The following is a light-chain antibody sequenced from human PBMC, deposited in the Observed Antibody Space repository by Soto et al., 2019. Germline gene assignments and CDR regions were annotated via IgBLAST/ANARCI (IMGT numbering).Light chain of an antibody. J-gene: IGLJ1*01. Sequence: QSVLTQPASVSGSPGQSITFSCTGTYSDVGAYDFVSWYQQHPGKAPKLIIYGVNRRPSGVSDRFSGSKSANTASLTISGLQPEDEADYYCTSYTSTWTYVFGTGTKLTVL. CDR1: YSDVGAYDF. CDR2: GVN. V-gene: IGLV2-14*01. CDR3: TSYTSTWTYV.